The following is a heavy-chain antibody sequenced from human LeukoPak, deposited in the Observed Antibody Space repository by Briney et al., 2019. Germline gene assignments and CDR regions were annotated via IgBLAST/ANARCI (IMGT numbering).Heavy chain of an antibody. CDR2: IKQDGSEK. V-gene: IGHV3-7*01. CDR1: GFTFSTYL. J-gene: IGHJ4*02. CDR3: ADGTTPDY. D-gene: IGHD1-7*01. Sequence: PGGSLRLSCAASGFTFSTYLMSWVRQAPGRGLEWAASIKQDGSEKYYVDAVKGRFTISRDNAKNTLYLQLNSLRPEDTAVYYCADGTTPDYWGQGTLVTVSS.